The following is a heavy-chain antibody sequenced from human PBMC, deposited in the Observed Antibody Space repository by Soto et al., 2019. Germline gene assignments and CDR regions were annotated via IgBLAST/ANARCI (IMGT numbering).Heavy chain of an antibody. CDR1: GDDFNTDYY. CDR2: FYYTGGT. D-gene: IGHD3-22*01. V-gene: IGHV4-30-4*01. J-gene: IGHJ5*02. Sequence: QVQLQESGPGLVKPAQTLSLTCTVSGDDFNTDYYWSWIRQPPGKGLEWIGHFYYTGGTFENPSLKSRLTMSIDTSKNQFSLKLRSVTAADTAVYYCARDAASKNSDSRSYYPHFDPWGQGTQVTVSS. CDR3: ARDAASKNSDSRSYYPHFDP.